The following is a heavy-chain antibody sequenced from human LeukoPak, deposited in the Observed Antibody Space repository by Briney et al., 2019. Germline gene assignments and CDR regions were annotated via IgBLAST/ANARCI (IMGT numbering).Heavy chain of an antibody. CDR2: TRYDGSNK. CDR1: GFTFSTYG. Sequence: GGSLRLSCTASGFTFSTYGMHWVRQAPGKGLEWVAFTRYDGSNKYYADSVKSRFTISRDNSKSTLSLQMNSLRGEDTAVYYCAKEVSDGRSDFWGQGTLVTVFS. V-gene: IGHV3-30*02. CDR3: AKEVSDGRSDF. J-gene: IGHJ4*02.